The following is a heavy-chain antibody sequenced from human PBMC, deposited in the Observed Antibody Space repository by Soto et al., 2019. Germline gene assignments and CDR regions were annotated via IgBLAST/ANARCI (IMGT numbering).Heavy chain of an antibody. Sequence: GGSLRLSCAASGFTFDDYAMHWVRQAPGKGLEWVSGISWNSGSIGYADSVKGRFTISRDNAKNSLYLQMNSLRAEDTALYYCAKDIRDFWSGYRFDYWGQGTLVTVSS. CDR2: ISWNSGSI. CDR1: GFTFDDYA. CDR3: AKDIRDFWSGYRFDY. J-gene: IGHJ4*02. V-gene: IGHV3-9*01. D-gene: IGHD3-3*01.